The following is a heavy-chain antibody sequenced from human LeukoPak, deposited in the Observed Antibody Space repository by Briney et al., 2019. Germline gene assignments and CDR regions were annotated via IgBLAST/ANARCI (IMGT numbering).Heavy chain of an antibody. V-gene: IGHV3-23*01. CDR1: GLTFSSSA. J-gene: IGHJ4*02. CDR2: ISDSGGGT. CDR3: AKNGAKQQLVLGDY. Sequence: PGGSLRLSCAASGLTFSSSAMSWVRQAPGKGLEWVSTISDSGGGTYYADSVKGRFTISRDNPKNTLYLQMNSLRAEDTAVYYCAKNGAKQQLVLGDYWGQGTLVTVPS. D-gene: IGHD6-13*01.